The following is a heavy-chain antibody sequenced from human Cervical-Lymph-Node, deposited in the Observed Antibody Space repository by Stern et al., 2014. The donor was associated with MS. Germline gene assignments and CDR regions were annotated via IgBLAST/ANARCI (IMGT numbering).Heavy chain of an antibody. D-gene: IGHD3-10*01. V-gene: IGHV4-59*01. J-gene: IGHJ5*02. Sequence: QLQLHESDPGQEEPSETLSLTCTVSRGSMTSYYLSKVRQPPGKGRGLIGYITHSVHANHIPSLKSRATISGDSSKKPFSLILTSVTAADTAVYYCVRDSKYYDSESYDDWFDPWGQGTLVSVSS. CDR2: ITHSVHA. CDR3: VRDSKYYDSESYDDWFDP. CDR1: RGSMTSYY.